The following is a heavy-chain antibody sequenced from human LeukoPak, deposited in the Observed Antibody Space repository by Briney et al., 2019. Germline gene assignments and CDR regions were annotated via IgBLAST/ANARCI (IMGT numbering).Heavy chain of an antibody. CDR2: ISGSGGST. J-gene: IGHJ4*02. Sequence: GGSLRLSCAASGFTFSSYAMSWVRQAPGKGLEWVSGISGSGGSTYYADSVKGRLTISRDNSKNTLYVQMSSLRAEDTAVYYCAKDQSCSGGSCYFDYWGQGTLVTVSS. CDR3: AKDQSCSGGSCYFDY. V-gene: IGHV3-23*01. CDR1: GFTFSSYA. D-gene: IGHD2-15*01.